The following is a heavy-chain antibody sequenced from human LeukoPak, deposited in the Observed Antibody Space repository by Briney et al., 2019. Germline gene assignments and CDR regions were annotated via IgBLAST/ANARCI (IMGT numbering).Heavy chain of an antibody. D-gene: IGHD3-22*01. CDR2: ISAYNGNT. J-gene: IGHJ4*02. Sequence: ASVKVSCKASGYTFTSYYMHWVRQAPGQGLEWMGWISAYNGNTNYAQKLQGRVTMTTDTSTSTAYMELRSLRSDATAVYYCARLYDSSGYNLFDYWGKGTLVTVSS. CDR1: GYTFTSYY. V-gene: IGHV1-18*04. CDR3: ARLYDSSGYNLFDY.